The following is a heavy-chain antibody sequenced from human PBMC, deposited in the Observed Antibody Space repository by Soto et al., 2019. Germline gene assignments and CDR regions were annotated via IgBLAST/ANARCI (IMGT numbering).Heavy chain of an antibody. CDR2: IKHSGST. D-gene: IGHD2-2*01. CDR3: ARGLLGGAAI. V-gene: IGHV4-34*02. CDR1: GGSFSGYY. J-gene: IGHJ4*02. Sequence: QVQLQQWGAGLLKPSETLSLTCAVYGGSFSGYYWSWIRQPPGKGLEWIGEIKHSGSTNYNPSLTSRVTISVDTSKNQFSLKLSSVTAADTAVYYCARGLLGGAAIWGQGTLVTVSS.